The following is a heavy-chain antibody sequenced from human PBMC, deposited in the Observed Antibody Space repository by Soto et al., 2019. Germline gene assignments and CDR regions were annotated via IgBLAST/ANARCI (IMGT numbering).Heavy chain of an antibody. CDR1: GFTFSSYA. CDR3: AREKLAAIVPIPPKPHWFAP. J-gene: IGHJ5*02. CDR2: ISYDGSNK. D-gene: IGHD2-15*01. V-gene: IGHV3-30-3*01. Sequence: QVQLVESGGGVVQPGRSLRLSCAASGFTFSSYAMHWVRQAPGKGLEWVAVISYDGSNKYYADSVKGRFTISRDNSKNTLYLQMNSLRAENTAVYYCAREKLAAIVPIPPKPHWFAPWGHGNLVTVS.